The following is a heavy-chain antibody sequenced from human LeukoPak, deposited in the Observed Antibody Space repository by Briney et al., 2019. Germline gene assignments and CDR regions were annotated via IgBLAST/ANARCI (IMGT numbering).Heavy chain of an antibody. J-gene: IGHJ4*02. CDR3: AREAVILTGYTRQYFFDY. CDR2: ISGSGGST. D-gene: IGHD3-9*01. Sequence: PGGSLRLSCAASGFTFSSYAMSWVRQAPGKGLEWVSAISGSGGSTYSADSVKGRFTISRDNSKNTLYLQMNSLRAEDTAVYYCAREAVILTGYTRQYFFDYWGQGTLVTVSS. V-gene: IGHV3-23*01. CDR1: GFTFSSYA.